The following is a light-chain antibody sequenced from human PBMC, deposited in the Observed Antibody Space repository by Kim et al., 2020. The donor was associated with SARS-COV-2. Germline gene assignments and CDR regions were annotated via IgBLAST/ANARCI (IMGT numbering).Light chain of an antibody. V-gene: IGLV2-14*03. CDR1: SSDVGSYNY. CDR2: EVS. J-gene: IGLJ3*02. CDR3: ISYTISTWV. Sequence: PGQSITISCTGSSSDVGSYNYVSWYQQHPGKAPKLIIYEVSKRPSGVSNRFSGSKSGNTASLTISGLQADDEADYYCISYTISTWVFGGGTKLTVL.